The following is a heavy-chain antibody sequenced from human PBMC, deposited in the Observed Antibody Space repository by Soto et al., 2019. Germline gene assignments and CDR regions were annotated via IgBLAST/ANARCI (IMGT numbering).Heavy chain of an antibody. J-gene: IGHJ6*01. Sequence: QVQLVESGGGVVQPGRSLRLSCAASGFTFSSYAMHWVRQAPGKGLEWVAVISYDGSNKYYADSVKGRFTISRDNSKNTLYLQMNSLRAEDTAVYYCAVGSSGWGGLVYYYYGMDVW. V-gene: IGHV3-30-3*01. CDR2: ISYDGSNK. CDR3: AVGSSGWGGLVYYYYGMDV. D-gene: IGHD6-19*01. CDR1: GFTFSSYA.